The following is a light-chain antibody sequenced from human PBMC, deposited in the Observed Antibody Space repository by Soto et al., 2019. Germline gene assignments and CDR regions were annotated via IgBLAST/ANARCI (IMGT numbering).Light chain of an antibody. J-gene: IGLJ1*01. V-gene: IGLV2-14*01. Sequence: QSVLTQPASVSGSPGQSITISCTGTSSDVGGYNYVSWYQQHPGKAPKLMIYEVNNRPSGVSNRFSGSKSGNTASLTISGLQAEDEADYYCSSYAGSGTDNYVFGSGTKLTVL. CDR3: SSYAGSGTDNYV. CDR2: EVN. CDR1: SSDVGGYNY.